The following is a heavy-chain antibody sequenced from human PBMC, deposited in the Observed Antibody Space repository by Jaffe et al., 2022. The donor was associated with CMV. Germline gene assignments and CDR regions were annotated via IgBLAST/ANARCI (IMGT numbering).Heavy chain of an antibody. CDR2: IYHSGST. CDR1: GGSISSSNW. Sequence: QVQLQESGPGLVKPSGTLSLTCAVSGGSISSSNWWSWVRQPPGKGLEWIGEIYHSGSTNYNPSLKSRVTISVDKSKNQFSLKLSSVTAADTAVYYCARVGGSGSYYYYYYYMDVWGKGTTVTVSS. V-gene: IGHV4-4*02. CDR3: ARVGGSGSYYYYYYYMDV. D-gene: IGHD3-10*01. J-gene: IGHJ6*03.